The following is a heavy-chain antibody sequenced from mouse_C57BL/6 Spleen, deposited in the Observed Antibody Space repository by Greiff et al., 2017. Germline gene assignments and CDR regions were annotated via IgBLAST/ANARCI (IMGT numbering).Heavy chain of an antibody. J-gene: IGHJ1*03. CDR3: ARVLPRGYFDV. D-gene: IGHD5-5*01. Sequence: VQLQQPGAELVKPGASVKLSCKASGYTFTSSWMQWVKQRPGKGLEWIGEIAPSDSYTNYKQKFKGKATLTVDTSTSTAYMQLISLTSEDSAVYYCARVLPRGYFDVWGTGTTVTVSS. V-gene: IGHV1-50*01. CDR2: IAPSDSYT. CDR1: GYTFTSSW.